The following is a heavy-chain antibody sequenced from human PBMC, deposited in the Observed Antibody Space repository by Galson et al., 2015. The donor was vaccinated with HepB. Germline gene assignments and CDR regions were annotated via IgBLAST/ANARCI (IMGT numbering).Heavy chain of an antibody. D-gene: IGHD5-18*01. J-gene: IGHJ4*02. CDR2: ISPIFGTA. CDR1: GGTFSSYA. CDR3: ARAGRGYSYGLADY. V-gene: IGHV1-69*13. Sequence: SVKVSCKASGGTFSSYAISWVRQAPGQGLEWMGGISPIFGTANYAQKFQGRVTITADESTSTAYMELSSLRSEDTAVYYCARAGRGYSYGLADYWGQGTLVTVSS.